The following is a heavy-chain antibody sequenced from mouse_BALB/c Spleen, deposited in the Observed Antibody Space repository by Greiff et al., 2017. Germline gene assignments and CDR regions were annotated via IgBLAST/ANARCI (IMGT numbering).Heavy chain of an antibody. CDR3: ARSDCYGSKFAY. V-gene: IGHV14-3*02. J-gene: IGHJ3*01. CDR1: GFNIKDTY. D-gene: IGHD1-1*01. Sequence: EVQLQQSGAELVKPGASVKLSCTASGFNIKDTYMHWVKQRPEQGLEWIGRIDPANGNTKYDPKFQGKATITADTSSNTAYLQLSSLTSEDTAVYYCARSDCYGSKFAYWGQGTLVTVSA. CDR2: IDPANGNT.